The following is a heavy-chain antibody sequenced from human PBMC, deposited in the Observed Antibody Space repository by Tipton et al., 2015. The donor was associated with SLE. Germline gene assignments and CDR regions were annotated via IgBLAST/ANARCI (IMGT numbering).Heavy chain of an antibody. J-gene: IGHJ4*02. CDR3: ARGTLAARRGLVY. CDR1: GGSFSGYY. D-gene: IGHD6-6*01. Sequence: TLSLTCTVSGGSFSGYYWSWIRQPPGKGLVWLGEIHHSGSTNYNPPPKSRGTISVDTSKNQFSLTLSSVTAADTAGYYCARGTLAARRGLVYWGQGTLVTGAS. V-gene: IGHV4-34*01. CDR2: IHHSGST.